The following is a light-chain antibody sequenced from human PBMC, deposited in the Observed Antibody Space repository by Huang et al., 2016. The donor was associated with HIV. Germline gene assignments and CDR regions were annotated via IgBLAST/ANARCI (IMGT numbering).Light chain of an antibody. J-gene: IGKJ1*01. CDR2: AAA. Sequence: DIQMTQSPSSLSASVGDRVTITCRASQSISSYLNWYQQKPGKAPKFLIYAAASLQGAVPSRFSGSGSGTDFTLTISSLQPEDFATYYCQQSYSTSWTFGQGTKVEIK. V-gene: IGKV1-39*01. CDR1: QSISSY. CDR3: QQSYSTSWT.